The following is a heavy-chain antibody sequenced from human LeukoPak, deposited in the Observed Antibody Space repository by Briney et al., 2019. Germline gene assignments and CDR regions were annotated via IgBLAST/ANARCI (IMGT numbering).Heavy chain of an antibody. CDR1: GGSISSYH. Sequence: SETLSLTCTVSGGSISSYHWSWIRQPPGKGLEWIGYIYYSGSTKYNPSLKSRVTISVDTSKNQFSLKVRSVAAADTAVYYCARSTRGYEYQFDDLGHGTLGILSS. CDR3: ARSTRGYEYQFDD. V-gene: IGHV4-59*01. J-gene: IGHJ4*01. D-gene: IGHD2-2*01. CDR2: IYYSGST.